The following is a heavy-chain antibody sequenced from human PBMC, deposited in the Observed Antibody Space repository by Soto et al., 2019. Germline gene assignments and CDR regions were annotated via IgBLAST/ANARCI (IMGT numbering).Heavy chain of an antibody. V-gene: IGHV3-30*03. D-gene: IGHD6-19*01. CDR1: GFTFSSYG. CDR2: ISYDGSNK. Sequence: GGSLRLSCAASGFTFSSYGMHWVRQAPGKGLEWVAVISYDGSNKHYADSVKGRFTISRDNPKNTLYLQMNSLRVEDTAVYYCATGISVADEDFDYWGQGTLVTVSS. CDR3: ATGISVADEDFDY. J-gene: IGHJ4*02.